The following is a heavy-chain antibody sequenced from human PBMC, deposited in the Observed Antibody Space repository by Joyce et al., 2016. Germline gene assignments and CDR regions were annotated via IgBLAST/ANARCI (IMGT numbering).Heavy chain of an antibody. CDR3: ARSGSRFGSDAFDI. D-gene: IGHD5-18*01. Sequence: QVQLQESGPGLVKPSETLSLTCTVSGGSISSYYGSWIRQPPGKGLDWIGHSFYTGRTKYNPSLKSRVTISVDTSKNQFSLKLSSVTAADTAVYYCARSGSRFGSDAFDIWGQGTMVTVSS. CDR2: SFYTGRT. J-gene: IGHJ3*02. V-gene: IGHV4-59*01. CDR1: GGSISSYY.